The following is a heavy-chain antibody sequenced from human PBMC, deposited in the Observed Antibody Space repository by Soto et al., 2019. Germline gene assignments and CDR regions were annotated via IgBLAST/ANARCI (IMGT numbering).Heavy chain of an antibody. D-gene: IGHD6-13*01. J-gene: IGHJ6*02. CDR2: IYYSGST. Sequence: PSETLFLTCTVSGGSISSYYWSWIRQPPGKGLEWIGYIYYSGSTNYNPSLKSRVTISVDTSKNQFSLKLSSVTAADTAVYYCARMGGANSSSWYVRYYYYGMDVWGQGTTVTVSS. CDR1: GGSISSYY. V-gene: IGHV4-59*01. CDR3: ARMGGANSSSWYVRYYYYGMDV.